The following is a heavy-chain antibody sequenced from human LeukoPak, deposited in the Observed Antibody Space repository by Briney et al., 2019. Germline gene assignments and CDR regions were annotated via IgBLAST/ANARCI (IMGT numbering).Heavy chain of an antibody. D-gene: IGHD3-10*01. Sequence: SETLSLTCAVSGYSISSGYYWGWIRQPPGKGLEWLGRIYHSGSTYYNPSLKSRVTISVDTSKNQFSLKLSSVTAADTAVYYCARQPDGSGSYYRPQMFDYWGQGTLVTVSS. J-gene: IGHJ4*02. V-gene: IGHV4-38-2*01. CDR1: GYSISSGYY. CDR2: IYHSGST. CDR3: ARQPDGSGSYYRPQMFDY.